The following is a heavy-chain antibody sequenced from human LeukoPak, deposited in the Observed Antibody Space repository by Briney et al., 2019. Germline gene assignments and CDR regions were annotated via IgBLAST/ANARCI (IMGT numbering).Heavy chain of an antibody. CDR3: ASFSAAHNWFDP. J-gene: IGHJ5*02. V-gene: IGHV3-30-3*01. CDR2: ISYDGSNK. D-gene: IGHD6-13*01. Sequence: GGSLRLSCAASGFTFSSYAMHWVRQAPGKGLEWVAVISYDGSNKYYADSVKGRFTISRDNSKNTLYLQMNSLRAEDTAVYYCASFSAAHNWFDPWGQGTLVTVSS. CDR1: GFTFSSYA.